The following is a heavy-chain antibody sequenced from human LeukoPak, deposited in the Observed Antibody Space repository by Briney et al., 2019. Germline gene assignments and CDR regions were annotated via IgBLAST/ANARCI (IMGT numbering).Heavy chain of an antibody. Sequence: KSGGSLRLSCAASGFTFSSYSMNWVRQAPGKGLEWVSSISSSSSYIYYADSVKGRFTISRDNAKNSLYLQMNSLRAEDTAVYYCARCRASSGWSGFYFDYWGQGTLVTVSS. V-gene: IGHV3-21*04. D-gene: IGHD6-19*01. CDR2: ISSSSSYI. CDR1: GFTFSSYS. J-gene: IGHJ4*02. CDR3: ARCRASSGWSGFYFDY.